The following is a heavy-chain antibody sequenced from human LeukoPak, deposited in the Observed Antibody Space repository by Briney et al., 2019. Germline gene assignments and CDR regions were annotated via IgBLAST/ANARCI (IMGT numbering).Heavy chain of an antibody. CDR1: GGSISSSSYY. CDR3: ARILYSSSFSFNLDY. D-gene: IGHD6-6*01. CDR2: IYYSGST. Sequence: SETLSLTCTVSGGSISSSSYYWGWIRQPPGKVLEWIGSIYYSGSTYYNPSLKSRVTISVDTSKNQFSLKLSSVTAADTAVYYCARILYSSSFSFNLDYWGQGTLVTVSS. J-gene: IGHJ4*02. V-gene: IGHV4-39*07.